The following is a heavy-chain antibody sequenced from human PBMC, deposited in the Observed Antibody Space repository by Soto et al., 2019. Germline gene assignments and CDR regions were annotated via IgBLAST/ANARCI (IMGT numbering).Heavy chain of an antibody. CDR2: IYYTGST. V-gene: IGHV4-59*08. D-gene: IGHD2-2*01. Sequence: SETLSLTCTVSGGSISSYYWSWIRQPPGKGLEWIGYIYYTGSTNYNPSLKSRVTISVDTSKKQFSLKLSSVTAADTAVYYCARQLQFQCSSNSCYEGKYYFDYWGQGTLVTVSS. J-gene: IGHJ4*02. CDR1: GGSISSYY. CDR3: ARQLQFQCSSNSCYEGKYYFDY.